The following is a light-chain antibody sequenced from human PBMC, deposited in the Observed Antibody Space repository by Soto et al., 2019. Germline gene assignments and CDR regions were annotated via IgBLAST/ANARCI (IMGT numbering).Light chain of an antibody. CDR2: GSY. CDR1: QSVSGNY. Sequence: EIVLTQSPGTRSLSPGGRATLSCRSSQSVSGNYVAWYQQKPGQAPRFLIYGSYSRTSGIPDRFSSSGSGAALTISITRLEHADFAVYECQQYGSKPRTFGGGTKVEIK. V-gene: IGKV3-20*01. J-gene: IGKJ4*01. CDR3: QQYGSKPRT.